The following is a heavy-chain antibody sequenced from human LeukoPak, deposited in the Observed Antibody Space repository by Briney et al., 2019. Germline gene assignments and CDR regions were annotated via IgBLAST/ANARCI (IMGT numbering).Heavy chain of an antibody. V-gene: IGHV4-59*01. CDR1: GGSIGSDY. CDR2: IYYIGST. CDR3: ARGRYSWNYDY. Sequence: PSETLSLTCSVSGGSIGSDYWTWIRQLPGGGLEWIGYIYYIGSTNYNPSLKSRVTISVDTSKNEVFLNLTSVTTADTALYYCARGRYSWNYDYWGQGTLVTASS. J-gene: IGHJ4*02. D-gene: IGHD1-1*01.